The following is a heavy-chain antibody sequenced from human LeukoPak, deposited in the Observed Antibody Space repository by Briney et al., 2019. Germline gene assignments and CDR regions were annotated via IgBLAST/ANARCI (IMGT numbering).Heavy chain of an antibody. Sequence: PSETLSLTCTVSGGSISSYYWNWIRQPPGKGLEWIGRVHSSRGSNYNPSLKSRVTMSVDTSKNQFSLKLSSVTAADTAVYYCARVVVVPAAIQQNRGYYFDYWGQGTLVTVSS. D-gene: IGHD2-2*02. V-gene: IGHV4-4*07. CDR1: GGSISSYY. J-gene: IGHJ4*02. CDR3: ARVVVVPAAIQQNRGYYFDY. CDR2: VHSSRGS.